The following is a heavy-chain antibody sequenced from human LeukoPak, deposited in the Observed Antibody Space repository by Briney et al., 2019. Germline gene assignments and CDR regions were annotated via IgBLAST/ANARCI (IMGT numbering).Heavy chain of an antibody. D-gene: IGHD1-14*01. CDR1: GFTFSSYA. J-gene: IGHJ4*02. V-gene: IGHV3-23*01. Sequence: PGGSLRLSCAASGFTFSSYAMSWVRQAPGKGLDWVSAISSSGDLTYYADSVKGQFIISRNNSRNTLYLQMNSLRAEDAALYYCAKRLGTTRVFDYWGQGTLVAVSS. CDR3: AKRLGTTRVFDY. CDR2: ISSSGDLT.